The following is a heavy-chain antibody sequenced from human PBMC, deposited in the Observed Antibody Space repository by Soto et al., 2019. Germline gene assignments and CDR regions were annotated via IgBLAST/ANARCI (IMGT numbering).Heavy chain of an antibody. J-gene: IGHJ6*02. V-gene: IGHV4-31*03. CDR1: GGSISSGGYY. D-gene: IGHD3-10*01. Sequence: TLSLTCTVSGGSISSGGYYWSWIRQHPGKGLEWIGYIYYSGSTYYNPSLKSRVTISVDTSKNQFSLKPSSVTAADTAVYYCARRGTEPEDNVLLWFGESGGYMDVWGQGTTVTVSS. CDR3: ARRGTEPEDNVLLWFGESGGYMDV. CDR2: IYYSGST.